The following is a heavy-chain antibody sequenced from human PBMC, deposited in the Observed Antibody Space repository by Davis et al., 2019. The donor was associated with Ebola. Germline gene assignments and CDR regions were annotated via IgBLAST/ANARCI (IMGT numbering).Heavy chain of an antibody. Sequence: SVKVSCKASGGTFSSYAISWVRQAPGQGLEWMGGIIPIFGTANYAQKFQGRVTITADESTSTAYMELSSLRSEDTAVYYCAKVVLMVYAILDAFDIWGQGTMVTVSS. CDR2: IIPIFGTA. CDR3: AKVVLMVYAILDAFDI. J-gene: IGHJ3*02. D-gene: IGHD2-8*01. CDR1: GGTFSSYA. V-gene: IGHV1-69*13.